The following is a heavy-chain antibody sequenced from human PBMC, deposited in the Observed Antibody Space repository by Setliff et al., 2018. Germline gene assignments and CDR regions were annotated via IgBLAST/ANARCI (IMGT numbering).Heavy chain of an antibody. CDR3: ARGRDGYNANAYEI. J-gene: IGHJ3*02. V-gene: IGHV1-69*11. Sequence: VASVKVSCKASGVAFSSYALTWVRQAPGQGLEWMGRIIPVIDTTDYAENFQGRFTFTADESTKTAYMDLRSLRSEDTAIYYCARGRDGYNANAYEIWGQGTMVTV. CDR1: GVAFSSYA. CDR2: IIPVIDTT. D-gene: IGHD5-12*01.